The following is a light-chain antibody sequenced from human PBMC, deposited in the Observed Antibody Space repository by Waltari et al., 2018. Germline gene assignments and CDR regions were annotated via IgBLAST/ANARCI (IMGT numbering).Light chain of an antibody. CDR2: GAS. Sequence: AIQMTQSPSSLSASVGDRVTITCRASQDITNDLGWYQQKPGKAPKLLIYGASNLQSGVPSRFSGSGSGTDFTLTISSLQPDDFATYYCLHDYNYPHTFGQGTRVDIK. CDR1: QDITND. V-gene: IGKV1-6*01. CDR3: LHDYNYPHT. J-gene: IGKJ1*01.